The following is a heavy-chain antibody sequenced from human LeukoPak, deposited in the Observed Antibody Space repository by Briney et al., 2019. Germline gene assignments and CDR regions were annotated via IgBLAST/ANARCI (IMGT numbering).Heavy chain of an antibody. D-gene: IGHD3-3*01. CDR1: GGSLSSSGYY. V-gene: IGHV4-39*07. Sequence: SETLSLTCTVSGGSLSSSGYYWGWSRQPPGEGLEWIGSIYYSGTTYYNPSLKSRVSLSVDPSKNQFSLKLSSVPAAGTAVYFCASGFGFGVSSPEWGPRALVSASS. CDR2: IYYSGTT. J-gene: IGHJ4*02. CDR3: ASGFGFGVSSPE.